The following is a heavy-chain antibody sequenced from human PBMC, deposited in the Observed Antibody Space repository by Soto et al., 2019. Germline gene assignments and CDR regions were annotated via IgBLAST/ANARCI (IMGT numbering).Heavy chain of an antibody. Sequence: GGSLRLSCAASGFTFSNAWMSWVRQAPGKGLEWVGRIKSKTDGGTTDYAAPVKGRFTISRDDSKNTLYLQMNSLKTEDTAVYYCTTDAEDNYYYYYYMDVWGKGTTVTVSS. CDR2: IKSKTDGGTT. V-gene: IGHV3-15*01. CDR1: GFTFSNAW. J-gene: IGHJ6*03. CDR3: TTDAEDNYYYYYYMDV.